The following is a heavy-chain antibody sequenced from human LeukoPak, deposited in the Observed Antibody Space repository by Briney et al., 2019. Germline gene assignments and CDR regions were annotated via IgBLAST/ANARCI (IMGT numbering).Heavy chain of an antibody. V-gene: IGHV4-4*07. CDR1: GFSISSYY. CDR2: IYSGGST. CDR3: ARRSYNSPFRY. D-gene: IGHD5-24*01. J-gene: IGHJ4*02. Sequence: ETLSLSCTASGFSISSYYWSWLRQPPGKGLEWIARIYSGGSTTYNPSLNSRFTISLDTSKNPLSLNMRTVTAADTAVYYCARRSYNSPFRYWGQGTPVTVSS.